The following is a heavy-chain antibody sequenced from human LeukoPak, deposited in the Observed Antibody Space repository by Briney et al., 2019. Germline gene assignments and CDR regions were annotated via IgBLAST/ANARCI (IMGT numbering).Heavy chain of an antibody. V-gene: IGHV1-69*13. CDR3: ARAHGSGSYLAFDI. CDR1: GGTFSSYA. Sequence: GASVKVSCKASGGTFSSYAISWVRQAPGQGLEWMGGIIPIFGTADYAQKFQGRVTITADESTGTAYMELSSLRSEDTAVYYCARAHGSGSYLAFDIWGQGTMVTVSS. J-gene: IGHJ3*02. CDR2: IIPIFGTA. D-gene: IGHD3-10*01.